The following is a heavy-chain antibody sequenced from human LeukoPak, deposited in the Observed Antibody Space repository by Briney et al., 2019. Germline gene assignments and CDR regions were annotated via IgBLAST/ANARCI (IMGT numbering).Heavy chain of an antibody. J-gene: IGHJ4*02. CDR3: ARGLVYYGSGSYYWSY. V-gene: IGHV4-34*01. CDR1: GGSFSYYY. D-gene: IGHD3-10*01. Sequence: SETLSLTCAVYGGSFSYYYWSWIRQPPGKTLEWIGEINHSGSTNYNPSPKSRVTISVDTSKNQFSLKLSSVTAADTAVYYCARGLVYYGSGSYYWSYWGQGTLVTVSS. CDR2: INHSGST.